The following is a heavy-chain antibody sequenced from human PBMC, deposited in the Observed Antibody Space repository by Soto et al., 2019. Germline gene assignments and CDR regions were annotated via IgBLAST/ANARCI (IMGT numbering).Heavy chain of an antibody. V-gene: IGHV3-23*01. Sequence: GGSLRLSCAASGFTFSSYAMRWVRQTPGKGLEWVATVTGSGGSTYYADSVKGRFTISRDNSKNTLYLQMNSLRAEDTAVYYCAKAARGGDSTSSSEQWGQGTLVTVPS. J-gene: IGHJ4*02. CDR2: VTGSGGST. CDR1: GFTFSSYA. CDR3: AKAARGGDSTSSSEQ. D-gene: IGHD4-17*01.